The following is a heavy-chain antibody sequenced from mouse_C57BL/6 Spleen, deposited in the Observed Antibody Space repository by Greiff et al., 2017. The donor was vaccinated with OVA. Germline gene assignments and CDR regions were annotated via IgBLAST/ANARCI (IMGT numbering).Heavy chain of an antibody. V-gene: IGHV14-4*01. CDR1: GFNIKDDY. D-gene: IGHD1-1*01. CDR3: TIDYYGSSYCYYAMDY. J-gene: IGHJ4*01. Sequence: VQLKESGAELVRPGASVKLSCTASGFNIKDDYMHWVKQRPEQGLEWIGWIDPENGDTEYAPKFQGKATITADTSSNTAYLQLSSLTSDDTSVYYCTIDYYGSSYCYYAMDYWGQGTSVTVSS. CDR2: IDPENGDT.